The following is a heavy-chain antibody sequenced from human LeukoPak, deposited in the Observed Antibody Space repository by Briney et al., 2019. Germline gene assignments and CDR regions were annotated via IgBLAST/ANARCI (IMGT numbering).Heavy chain of an antibody. CDR1: GGTFSSYA. CDR3: ARAHVLRFLEWLSPMTNHQENWFDP. Sequence: SVKASCKASGGTFSSYAISWVRQAPGQGLEWMGGIIPIFGTANYAQKFQGRVTITADESTSTAYMELSSLRSEDTAVYYCARAHVLRFLEWLSPMTNHQENWFDPWGQGTLVTVSS. CDR2: IIPIFGTA. V-gene: IGHV1-69*13. J-gene: IGHJ5*02. D-gene: IGHD3-3*01.